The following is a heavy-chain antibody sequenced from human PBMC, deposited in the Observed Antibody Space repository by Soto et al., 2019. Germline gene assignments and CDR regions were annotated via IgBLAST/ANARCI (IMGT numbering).Heavy chain of an antibody. CDR2: IYYSEST. CDR1: GGSISSGGYY. D-gene: IGHD4-4*01. J-gene: IGHJ4*02. CDR3: ARGPTTYNDF. Sequence: QVQLQESGPGLVKPSETLSLTCTVSGGSISSGGYYWSWIRQHPGKGLEWIGYIYYSESTYYNPSLRSRVTITVDTSKNQFSLKLRYVTAADRAVYHCARGPTTYNDFWGQGTLVIVSS. V-gene: IGHV4-31*03.